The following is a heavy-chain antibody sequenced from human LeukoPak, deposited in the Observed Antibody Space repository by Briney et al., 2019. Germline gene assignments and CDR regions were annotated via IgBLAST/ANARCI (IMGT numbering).Heavy chain of an antibody. D-gene: IGHD6-19*01. CDR1: GFTFSDYY. CDR3: ARSDRGTSGWYANY. V-gene: IGHV3-11*01. Sequence: PGGSLRLSCAASGFTFSDYYMNWIRQAPGKGLEWLAYISSSGTNIQYADSLRGRFTISRDNTKNLLYLQMNSLRAEDTAIYYCARSDRGTSGWYANYWGQGTLVTVSS. CDR2: ISSSGTNI. J-gene: IGHJ4*02.